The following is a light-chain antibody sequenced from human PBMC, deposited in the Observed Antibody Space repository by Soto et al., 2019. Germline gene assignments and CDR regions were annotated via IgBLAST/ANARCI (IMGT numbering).Light chain of an antibody. CDR3: QQYNNWPQT. CDR2: GAS. V-gene: IGKV3-15*01. Sequence: EIVMTQSPATLSVSPGERATLSCRASQSVSSNLAWYQQKHGQAPRLLIYGASTRATGIPARFSGSGSGTEFTLTISSLQSEDFAVYYCQQYNNWPQTFGGGTKVEIK. CDR1: QSVSSN. J-gene: IGKJ4*01.